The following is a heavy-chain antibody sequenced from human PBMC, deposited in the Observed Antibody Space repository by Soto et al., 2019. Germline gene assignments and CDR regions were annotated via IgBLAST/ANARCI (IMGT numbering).Heavy chain of an antibody. CDR1: GYTFTSYA. J-gene: IGHJ4*02. V-gene: IGHV1-3*01. Sequence: ASVKVSCKASGYTFTSYAMHWVRQAPGQRLEWMGWINAGNGNTKYSQKFQGRVTITRDTSASTAYMELSSLRSEDTAVYYCARGGAAAGTDFDYWGQGTLVTVSS. CDR2: INAGNGNT. CDR3: ARGGAAAGTDFDY. D-gene: IGHD6-13*01.